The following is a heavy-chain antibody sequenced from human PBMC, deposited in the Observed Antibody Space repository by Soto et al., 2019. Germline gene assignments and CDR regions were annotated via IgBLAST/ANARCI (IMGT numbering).Heavy chain of an antibody. Sequence: QLQLQESGPGLVKPSETLSLTCTVSGGSISSSSYYWGWIRQPPGKWLEWIGSIYYSGSTYYNPSLKSRVTISVDTSKNQFSLKLSSVTAADTAVYYCARRLADYDILTGYTDAFDIWGQGTMVTVSS. J-gene: IGHJ3*02. CDR2: IYYSGST. CDR3: ARRLADYDILTGYTDAFDI. CDR1: GGSISSSSYY. D-gene: IGHD3-9*01. V-gene: IGHV4-39*01.